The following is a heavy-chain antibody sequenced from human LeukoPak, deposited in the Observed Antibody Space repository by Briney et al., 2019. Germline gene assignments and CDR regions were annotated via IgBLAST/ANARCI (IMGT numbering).Heavy chain of an antibody. Sequence: EASVKVSCKASGYTFTGYYMHWVRQAPGQGLEWMGWINPNRGGTNYAQKFQGRVTMTRDTSISTAYMELSRLRPDDTAVYYCARPLIAAAGWNWFDPWGQGTLVTVSS. J-gene: IGHJ5*02. V-gene: IGHV1-2*02. D-gene: IGHD6-13*01. CDR1: GYTFTGYY. CDR2: INPNRGGT. CDR3: ARPLIAAAGWNWFDP.